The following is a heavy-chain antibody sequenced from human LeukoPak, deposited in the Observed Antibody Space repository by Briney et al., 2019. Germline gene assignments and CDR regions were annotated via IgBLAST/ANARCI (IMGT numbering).Heavy chain of an antibody. CDR1: GGSFSGYY. CDR3: ARHLRSTSTSFDY. V-gene: IGHV4-34*01. CDR2: INHSGST. J-gene: IGHJ4*02. D-gene: IGHD2-2*01. Sequence: PSETLSLTCAVYGGSFSGYYWSWIRQSPGKGLEWIGEINHSGSTKYNPSLKSRVTISGDTSKNQFSLKLSSVTAADTAVYYCARHLRSTSTSFDYWGQGTLVTVSS.